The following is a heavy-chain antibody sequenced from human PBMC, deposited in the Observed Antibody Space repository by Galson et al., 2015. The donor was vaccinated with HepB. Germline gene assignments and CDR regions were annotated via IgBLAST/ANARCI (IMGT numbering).Heavy chain of an antibody. V-gene: IGHV3-11*06. D-gene: IGHD3-10*01. J-gene: IGHJ4*02. CDR1: GFPFSNYH. CDR3: TRDKSTVDRAHDC. Sequence: SLRLSCAASGFPFSNYHMVWVRQAPGKGLEWVSFIGSSSSFTQYADSVKGRFTTSRDDAKNSLYLQMDSLKAEDTAVYYCTRDKSTVDRAHDCWGQGTLVTVSS. CDR2: IGSSSSFT.